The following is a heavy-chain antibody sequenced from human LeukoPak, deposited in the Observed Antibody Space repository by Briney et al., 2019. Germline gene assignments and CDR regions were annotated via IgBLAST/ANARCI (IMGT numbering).Heavy chain of an antibody. J-gene: IGHJ4*02. CDR3: AKVYYPGPGYYFDY. V-gene: IGHV3-21*04. D-gene: IGHD3-10*01. Sequence: PGGSLRLSCAASGFTFSSYSMNWVRQAPGKGLEWVSSISSSSYIYYADSVKGRFTISRDNAKNSLYLQMNSLRAEDTAVYYCAKVYYPGPGYYFDYWGQGTLVTVSS. CDR2: ISSSSYI. CDR1: GFTFSSYS.